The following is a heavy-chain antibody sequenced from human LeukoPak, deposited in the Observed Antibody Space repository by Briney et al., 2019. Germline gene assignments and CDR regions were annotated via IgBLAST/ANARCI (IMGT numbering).Heavy chain of an antibody. CDR2: INHSGST. CDR3: ARVIGGGIPN. D-gene: IGHD3-16*01. Sequence: SETLSLTCAVYGGSFSGYYWNWIRQPPGKGLEWIGEINHSGSTNYNPSLKSRVTISVDTSKNQFSLKLTSVTAADPAVYYCARVIGGGIPNWGQGTLVTVSS. V-gene: IGHV4-34*01. CDR1: GGSFSGYY. J-gene: IGHJ4*02.